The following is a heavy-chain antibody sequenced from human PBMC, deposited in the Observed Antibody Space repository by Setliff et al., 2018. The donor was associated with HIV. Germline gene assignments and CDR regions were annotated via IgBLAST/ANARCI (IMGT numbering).Heavy chain of an antibody. D-gene: IGHD5-12*01. Sequence: AGGSLRLSCAASGFIFSDYYMSWVRQAPGKGLEWVANIKQDGSDKDYVDSVKGRFMISRDNAKNSLYLQMNNLRVEDTAVYYCAGNDYVDMKWGQGILVTVSS. CDR1: GFIFSDYY. V-gene: IGHV3-7*03. CDR3: AGNDYVDMK. J-gene: IGHJ4*02. CDR2: IKQDGSDK.